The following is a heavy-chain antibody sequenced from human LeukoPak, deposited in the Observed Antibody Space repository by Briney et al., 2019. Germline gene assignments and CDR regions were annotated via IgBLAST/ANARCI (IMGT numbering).Heavy chain of an antibody. CDR2: IYSAESS. Sequence: PSETLSLTCTVSGASITSNYWSWIRQPAGKGLEWIGRIYSAESSIYNPSLKSRLSMSIDTSKNQFSLTLRSVTAADTAVYYCARLVVAHGKRGAYYYYYMDVWGKGTTVTISS. D-gene: IGHD2-21*01. CDR1: GASITSNY. CDR3: ARLVVAHGKRGAYYYYYMDV. J-gene: IGHJ6*03. V-gene: IGHV4-4*07.